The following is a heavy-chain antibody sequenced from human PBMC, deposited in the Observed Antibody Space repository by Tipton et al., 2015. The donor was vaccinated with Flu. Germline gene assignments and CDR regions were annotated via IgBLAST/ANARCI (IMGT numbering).Heavy chain of an antibody. CDR1: GDSIGSAYY. J-gene: IGHJ5*02. Sequence: TLSLTCSVSGDSIGSAYYWGWIRQPPGKGLEWIGNIHRSGNTYHNPSLKSRVTISVDSSKNQFSLRLSSVTAADTAVYYCARRDCSNYVSEPKNWFDPWGQGTLVTVSS. D-gene: IGHD4-11*01. V-gene: IGHV4-38-2*01. CDR2: IHRSGNT. CDR3: ARRDCSNYVSEPKNWFDP.